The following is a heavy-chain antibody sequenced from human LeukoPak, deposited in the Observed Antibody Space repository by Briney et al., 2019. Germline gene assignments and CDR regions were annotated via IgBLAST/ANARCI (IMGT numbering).Heavy chain of an antibody. Sequence: GGSLGLSCAASGFTVSSNYMSWVRQAPGKGLEWVSVIYSGGSTYYADSVKGRFTISRDNSKNTLYLQMNSLRAEDTAVYYCARYSSSWAFDYWGQGTLVTVSS. D-gene: IGHD6-13*01. CDR3: ARYSSSWAFDY. CDR2: IYSGGST. V-gene: IGHV3-66*01. J-gene: IGHJ4*02. CDR1: GFTVSSNY.